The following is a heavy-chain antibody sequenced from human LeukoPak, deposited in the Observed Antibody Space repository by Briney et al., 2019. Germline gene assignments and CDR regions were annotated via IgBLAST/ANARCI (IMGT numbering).Heavy chain of an antibody. CDR2: IKSKTDGGTT. CDR1: GFTFTNAW. D-gene: IGHD3-22*01. Sequence: GGSLRLSCAASGFTFTNAWMTWVRQAPGKGLEWVGRIKSKTDGGTTDYAAPVKDRFTISRDESKNTLYLQMNSLKTEDTAVYYCTTATSSGYPYWGQGTLVTVSS. CDR3: TTATSSGYPY. J-gene: IGHJ4*02. V-gene: IGHV3-15*01.